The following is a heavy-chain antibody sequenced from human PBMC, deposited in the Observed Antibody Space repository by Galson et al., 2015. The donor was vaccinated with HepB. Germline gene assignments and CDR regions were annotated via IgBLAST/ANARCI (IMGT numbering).Heavy chain of an antibody. J-gene: IGHJ4*02. D-gene: IGHD4-11*01. V-gene: IGHV3-9*01. CDR1: GFTFGEYA. CDR2: VSWNSVSI. CDR3: AKGRGATVTTWNDY. Sequence: SLRLSCAVSGFTFGEYAMHWVRQAPGKGLEWVSGVSWNSVSIAYVDSVKGRFTISRENAKNSLYLQMNSLRTEDTALYYCAKGRGATVTTWNDYWGQGTLVTVSS.